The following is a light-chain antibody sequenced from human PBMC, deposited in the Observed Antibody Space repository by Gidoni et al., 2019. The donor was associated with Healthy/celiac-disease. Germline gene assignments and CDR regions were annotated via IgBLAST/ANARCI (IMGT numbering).Light chain of an antibody. J-gene: IGLJ3*02. Sequence: QSVLTQPPSVSAAPVQRVTISCTGSSSNIGAGYDVHWYQQLPGTAPKLLIYGNSNRPSGVPDRFSGSKSGTSASLAITGLQAEDEADYYCQSYDSSLAWVFGGGTKLTVL. CDR2: GNS. CDR3: QSYDSSLAWV. CDR1: SSNIGAGYD. V-gene: IGLV1-40*01.